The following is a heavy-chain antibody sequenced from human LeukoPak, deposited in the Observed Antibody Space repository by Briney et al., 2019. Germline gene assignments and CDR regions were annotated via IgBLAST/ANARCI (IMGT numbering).Heavy chain of an antibody. D-gene: IGHD3-3*01. J-gene: IGHJ3*02. CDR3: ARGRKRFLEWLLYPRAFDI. Sequence: SETLSLTCTASGASITSGDYYWSWIRQPPGKGLEWIGYIYYSESAYYNPSLMSRLTISIDTSKNQFSLKLSSVTAADTAVYYCARGRKRFLEWLLYPRAFDIWGQGTMVTVSS. CDR2: IYYSESA. V-gene: IGHV4-30-4*08. CDR1: GASITSGDYY.